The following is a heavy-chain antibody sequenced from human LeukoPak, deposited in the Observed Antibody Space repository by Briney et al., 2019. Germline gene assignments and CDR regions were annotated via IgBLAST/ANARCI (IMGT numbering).Heavy chain of an antibody. Sequence: ASVKVSCKASGYTFTGYYMHWVRQSPGQGLDWMEWINPNSGGTNYAQKFQGRVTMTRDSSISRAYMELSRLRSDDTAVYYCARTVAGTSSYWGQGTLVTVSS. CDR2: INPNSGGT. CDR1: GYTFTGYY. V-gene: IGHV1-2*02. D-gene: IGHD6-19*01. CDR3: ARTVAGTSSY. J-gene: IGHJ4*02.